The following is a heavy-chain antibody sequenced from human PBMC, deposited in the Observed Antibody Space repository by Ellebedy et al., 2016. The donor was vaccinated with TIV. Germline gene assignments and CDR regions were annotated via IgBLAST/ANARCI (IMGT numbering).Heavy chain of an antibody. D-gene: IGHD5-18*01. Sequence: SETLSLXXGVSGGSLSPYYWSWIRQPPGKGLEWIGEIKYSGSTNYNPSLKSRANISTDTSKNQFSLKLSSVIAADTAVYFCARGAPGATASKRLQHWGQGTLVTVSS. CDR3: ARGAPGATASKRLQH. V-gene: IGHV4-34*01. CDR1: GGSLSPYY. J-gene: IGHJ1*01. CDR2: IKYSGST.